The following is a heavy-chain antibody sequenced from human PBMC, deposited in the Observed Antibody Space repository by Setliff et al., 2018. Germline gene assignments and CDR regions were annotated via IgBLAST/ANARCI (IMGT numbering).Heavy chain of an antibody. CDR3: ASAGHSGSWFPFDAFHI. D-gene: IGHD6-13*01. CDR2: ISRSSTYI. Sequence: PGGSLRLSWTASGFTFSTHSMNWVRQAPGKGLEWVSSISRSSTYIYYADPMKGRFTISRDNAKNSLYLQMNSLRAEDTAVYYCASAGHSGSWFPFDAFHIWGQGTMVTVSS. CDR1: GFTFSTHS. V-gene: IGHV3-21*01. J-gene: IGHJ3*02.